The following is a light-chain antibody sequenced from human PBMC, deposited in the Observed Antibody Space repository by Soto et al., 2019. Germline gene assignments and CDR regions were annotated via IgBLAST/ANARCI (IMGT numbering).Light chain of an antibody. CDR2: GAS. CDR1: QSVSNNY. Sequence: EIVLTQSPGTLSLSPVERATLSFRASQSVSNNYLAWYQQKPGQAPRLLIYGASNRATGIPDRFSGSGSGTDFTLTISSLEPEDFAVYYCQQRSNWPITFGQGTRLEIK. J-gene: IGKJ5*01. CDR3: QQRSNWPIT. V-gene: IGKV3D-20*02.